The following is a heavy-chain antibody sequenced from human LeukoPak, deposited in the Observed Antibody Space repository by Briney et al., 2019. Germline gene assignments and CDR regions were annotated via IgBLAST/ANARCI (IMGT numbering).Heavy chain of an antibody. D-gene: IGHD3-10*01. V-gene: IGHV4-59*12. CDR2: IYYSGST. Sequence: SETLSLTCTVSGGSISSYYWSWIRQPPGKGLEWIGYIYYSGSTYSNPSLKSRLTMSIDTSKNQFSLNLRSVTAADTAVYYCARDGASRGGALDMWGQGTVVIVSS. CDR3: ARDGASRGGALDM. CDR1: GGSISSYY. J-gene: IGHJ3*02.